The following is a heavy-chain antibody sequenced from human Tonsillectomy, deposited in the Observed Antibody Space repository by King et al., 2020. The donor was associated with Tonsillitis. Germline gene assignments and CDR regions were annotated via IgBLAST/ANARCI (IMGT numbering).Heavy chain of an antibody. D-gene: IGHD5/OR15-5a*01. CDR1: GFTFSIYP. V-gene: IGHV3-23*04. CDR2: VSGSGGSI. J-gene: IGHJ4*02. CDR3: AKDRANSVYDSDSGLDY. Sequence: VQLVESGGGLVQPGGSLRLSCAASGFTFSIYPMTWVRQAPGQGLEWVSSVSGSGGSIYYADSVKGRFTISRDNSKNTLFLQMNSLRAEDTAVYYCAKDRANSVYDSDSGLDYWGQGTLVTVSS.